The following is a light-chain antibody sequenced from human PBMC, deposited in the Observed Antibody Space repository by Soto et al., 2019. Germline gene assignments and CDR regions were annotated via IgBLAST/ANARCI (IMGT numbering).Light chain of an antibody. CDR2: SAS. Sequence: DTVLTQSPGTLSLTSGERATLSCRASQSISGTYLAWYQQKPGQAPRLLIYSASTRATGIPDRFSGSGSGTDFTLTISRLEPEDFVVYYCQHYGTSPSTFGRGTKVDIK. V-gene: IGKV3-20*01. CDR1: QSISGTY. J-gene: IGKJ1*01. CDR3: QHYGTSPST.